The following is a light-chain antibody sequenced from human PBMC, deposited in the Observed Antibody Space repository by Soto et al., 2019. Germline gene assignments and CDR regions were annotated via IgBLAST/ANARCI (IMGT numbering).Light chain of an antibody. J-gene: IGLJ1*01. V-gene: IGLV2-14*03. CDR1: SSDIGAYNY. CDR2: DVS. CDR3: SSYSSTITRV. Sequence: QSVLTQPDSVTGFPGQSITISCIRTSSDIGAYNYASWYQQHPGKAPKLIIYDVSNRPSGVSNRFSGSKSGYTASLTISGLQAEDEADYYCSSYSSTITRVFGTGTKVTVL.